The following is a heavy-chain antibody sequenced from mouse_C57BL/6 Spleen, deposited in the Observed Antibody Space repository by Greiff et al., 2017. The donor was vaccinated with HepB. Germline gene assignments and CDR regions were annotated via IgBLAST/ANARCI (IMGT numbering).Heavy chain of an antibody. Sequence: EVKLMESEGGLVQPGSSMKLSCTASGFTFSDYYMAWVRQVPEKGLEWVANINYDGSSTYYLDSLKSRFIISRDNAKNILYLQMSSLKSEDTATYYCARDRLSYAMDYWGQGTSVTVSS. V-gene: IGHV5-16*01. CDR3: ARDRLSYAMDY. D-gene: IGHD1-2*01. CDR2: INYDGSST. J-gene: IGHJ4*01. CDR1: GFTFSDYY.